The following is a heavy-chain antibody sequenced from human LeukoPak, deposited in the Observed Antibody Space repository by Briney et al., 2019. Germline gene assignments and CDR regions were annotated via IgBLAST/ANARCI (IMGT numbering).Heavy chain of an antibody. CDR1: GGSINDNY. J-gene: IGHJ4*02. CDR3: ATHPSYGSGSYYATYPDY. CDR2: ISTSGST. D-gene: IGHD3-10*01. Sequence: PSETLSLTCSVSGGSINDNYWSWIRQTAGEGLEWIGRISTSGSTHYNPSLKSRVTISLDRSKNQFALNLFSVTAADTTVYYCATHPSYGSGSYYATYPDYWGQGTLVTVSS. V-gene: IGHV4-4*07.